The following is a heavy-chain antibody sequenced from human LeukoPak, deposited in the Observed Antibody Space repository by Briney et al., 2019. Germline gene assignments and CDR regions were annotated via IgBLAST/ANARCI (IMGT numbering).Heavy chain of an antibody. J-gene: IGHJ4*02. D-gene: IGHD6-19*01. CDR1: GFRISNYW. Sequence: GESLKISCKASGFRISNYWIGWVRQMPGEGLEWMGIIYAGDSGTRYSPSFEGQVTVSADKSMNTAYMEWSSLKASDTAMYYCARQGGSGWSDYWGQGTLVTVSS. V-gene: IGHV5-51*01. CDR3: ARQGGSGWSDY. CDR2: IYAGDSGT.